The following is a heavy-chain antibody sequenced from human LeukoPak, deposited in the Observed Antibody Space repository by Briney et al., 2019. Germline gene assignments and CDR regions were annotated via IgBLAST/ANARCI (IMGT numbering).Heavy chain of an antibody. J-gene: IGHJ4*02. Sequence: ASVKVSCKASGYTFTSYGISWVRQAPGQGLEWMGWISAYNGNTNYAQKLQGRATMTTDTSTSTAYMELRSLRSDDTAVYYCARDGIAVAGNSPNSALTTPFFDYWGQGTLVTVSS. CDR2: ISAYNGNT. D-gene: IGHD6-19*01. CDR3: ARDGIAVAGNSPNSALTTPFFDY. CDR1: GYTFTSYG. V-gene: IGHV1-18*01.